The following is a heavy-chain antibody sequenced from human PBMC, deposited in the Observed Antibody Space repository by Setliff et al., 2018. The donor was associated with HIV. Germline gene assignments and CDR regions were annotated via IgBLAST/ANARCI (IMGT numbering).Heavy chain of an antibody. CDR1: AGSFSGYY. J-gene: IGHJ3*02. D-gene: IGHD1-26*01. Sequence: SETLSLTCAVYAGSFSGYYWSWIRQPSGKGLEWIGEMNHSGSTNYNPSLKSRVTISVDTSKNQFSLKLSSVTAADTAVYYCARGRRNEWELLLLAFDMWGQGTMVTVSS. CDR3: ARGRRNEWELLLLAFDM. CDR2: MNHSGST. V-gene: IGHV4-34*01.